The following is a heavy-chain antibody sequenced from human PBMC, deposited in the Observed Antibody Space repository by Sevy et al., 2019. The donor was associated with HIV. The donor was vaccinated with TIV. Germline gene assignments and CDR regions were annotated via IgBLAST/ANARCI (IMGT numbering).Heavy chain of an antibody. J-gene: IGHJ6*03. Sequence: GGSLRLSCAASGFTFSSYGMHWVRQAPGKGLEWVAFIRYDGSNKYYADSVKGRFTISRDNSKNTLYLQMNSLRAEDTAVYYCAKDSCPLHHYYYYYMDVWGKGTTVTVSS. CDR2: IRYDGSNK. CDR1: GFTFSSYG. D-gene: IGHD2-15*01. CDR3: AKDSCPLHHYYYYYMDV. V-gene: IGHV3-30*02.